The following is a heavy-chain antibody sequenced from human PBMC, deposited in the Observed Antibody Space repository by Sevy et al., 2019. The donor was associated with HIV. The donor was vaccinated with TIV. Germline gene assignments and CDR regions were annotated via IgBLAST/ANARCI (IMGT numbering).Heavy chain of an antibody. V-gene: IGHV3-23*01. CDR3: AKASLDYGDYENYYFDY. J-gene: IGHJ4*02. CDR1: GFTFSNYA. D-gene: IGHD4-17*01. CDR2: ISGSGGST. Sequence: GGSLRLSCAASGFTFSNYAMSWVRQAPGKGLEWVSAISGSGGSTFYAGSVKGRFTISRDNSKNTLYLQMNSLRAEDTAIYYCAKASLDYGDYENYYFDYWGQGTLVTVSS.